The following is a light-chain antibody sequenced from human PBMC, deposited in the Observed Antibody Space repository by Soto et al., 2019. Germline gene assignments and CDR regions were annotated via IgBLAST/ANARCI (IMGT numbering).Light chain of an antibody. CDR2: DAS. Sequence: EIVLTQSPDTLSLSPGERATLSCRASQSVTSSYLAWYQQRPDQAPRLLIYDASSRATGIPARFSGSGSGTDFTLTISRLEPEDFAVYYCQQYGSSPRLTFGGGTKVEIK. CDR1: QSVTSSY. CDR3: QQYGSSPRLT. J-gene: IGKJ4*01. V-gene: IGKV3-20*01.